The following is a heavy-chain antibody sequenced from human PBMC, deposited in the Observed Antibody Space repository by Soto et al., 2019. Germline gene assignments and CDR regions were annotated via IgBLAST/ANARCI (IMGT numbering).Heavy chain of an antibody. Sequence: QVQLVQSGTEVKKPGASVKVSCKASGYTFTTYGITWVRQAPGQGLEWLGLISNDSGNTNYAQKLQGRITMTTDKSKSTGYMQLRSLTSDDTAVYYCARSRNYHKDYWGQGSLVTVSS. CDR2: ISNDSGNT. J-gene: IGHJ4*02. CDR1: GYTFTTYG. V-gene: IGHV1-18*01. D-gene: IGHD1-7*01. CDR3: ARSRNYHKDY.